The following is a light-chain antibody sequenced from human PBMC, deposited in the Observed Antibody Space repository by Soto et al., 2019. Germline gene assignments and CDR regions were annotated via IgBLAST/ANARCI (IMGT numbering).Light chain of an antibody. V-gene: IGKV1-5*01. CDR3: QQYTSYSRA. Sequence: DIQMTQSPSTLSASVGDRVTITCRASQSIRHFLAWYQQKPGKVPKLLIYDASNLGSGVPSRFSGSGSGTDFTLTISGLQPDDFTTYYCQQYTSYSRAFGQGTKVDIK. CDR2: DAS. J-gene: IGKJ1*01. CDR1: QSIRHF.